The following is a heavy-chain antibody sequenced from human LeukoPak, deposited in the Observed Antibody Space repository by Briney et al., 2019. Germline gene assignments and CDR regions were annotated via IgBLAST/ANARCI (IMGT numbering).Heavy chain of an antibody. CDR2: ISGSGGST. V-gene: IGHV3-23*01. D-gene: IGHD3-22*01. J-gene: IGHJ4*02. Sequence: GGTLRLSCAASGFTFSSYGMSWVRQAPGKGLEWVSAISGSGGSTYYADSVKGRFTISRDNSKNTLYLQMNSLRAEDTAVYYCAKEAYYYDSSGYLDYWGQGTLVTVSS. CDR3: AKEAYYYDSSGYLDY. CDR1: GFTFSSYG.